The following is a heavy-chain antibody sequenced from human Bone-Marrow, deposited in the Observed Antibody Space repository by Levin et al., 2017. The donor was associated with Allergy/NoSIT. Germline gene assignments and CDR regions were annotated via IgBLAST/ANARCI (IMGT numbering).Heavy chain of an antibody. D-gene: IGHD6-19*01. CDR1: GYTFTSYD. V-gene: IGHV1-8*01. CDR3: ARRICGGWCYFDY. Sequence: GESLKISCKASGYTFTSYDINWVRQATGQGLEWMGWMNPNSGNTGYAQKFQGRVTMTRNTSISTAYMELSSLRSEDTAVYYCARRICGGWCYFDYWGQGTLVTVSS. CDR2: MNPNSGNT. J-gene: IGHJ4*02.